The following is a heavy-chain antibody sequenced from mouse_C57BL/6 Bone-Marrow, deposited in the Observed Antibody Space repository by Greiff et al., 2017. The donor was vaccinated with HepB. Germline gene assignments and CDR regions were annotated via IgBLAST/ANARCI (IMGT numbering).Heavy chain of an antibody. V-gene: IGHV1-50*01. Sequence: QVQLQQPGAELVKPGASVKLSCKASGYTFTSYWMQWVKQRPGQGLEWIGEIDPADSYTNYNQKFKGKATLTVDTSSSTAYMQLISLTSEDSAVYYCAKGPFDSNYDDWGKGTTLTVSS. D-gene: IGHD2-5*01. J-gene: IGHJ2*01. CDR2: IDPADSYT. CDR3: AKGPFDSNYDD. CDR1: GYTFTSYW.